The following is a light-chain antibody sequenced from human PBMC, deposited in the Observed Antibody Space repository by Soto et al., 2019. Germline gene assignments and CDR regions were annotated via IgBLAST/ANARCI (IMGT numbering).Light chain of an antibody. CDR3: AAWDDSLNVVV. Sequence: QPVLTQPPSASGTPGQRVTISCSGSNSNIGSNTVSWYQQLPGTAPKLLIYSNNQRPSGVPDRFSGSKSGTSASLAISGLQSEAEADYYCAAWDDSLNVVVFGGGTQLTVL. V-gene: IGLV1-44*01. J-gene: IGLJ2*01. CDR1: NSNIGSNT. CDR2: SNN.